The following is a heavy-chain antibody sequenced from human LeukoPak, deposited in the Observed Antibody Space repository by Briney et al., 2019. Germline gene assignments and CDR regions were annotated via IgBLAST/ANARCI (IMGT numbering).Heavy chain of an antibody. D-gene: IGHD3-22*01. V-gene: IGHV3-53*01. CDR2: IYSGGST. Sequence: GGSLRLSCAASGFTVGSNHMSWVRQAPGKGLEWVSGIYSGGSTSYTDSVKGRFTISRDNSKTTLYLQMNSLRAEDTAVYYCGALYDSGGYYDSWGQGTLVTVSS. J-gene: IGHJ4*02. CDR3: GALYDSGGYYDS. CDR1: GFTVGSNH.